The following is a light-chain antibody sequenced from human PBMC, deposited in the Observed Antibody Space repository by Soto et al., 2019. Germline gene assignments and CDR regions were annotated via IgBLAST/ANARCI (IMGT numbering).Light chain of an antibody. V-gene: IGKV3-15*01. CDR1: QSVSIH. CDR2: DTS. J-gene: IGKJ5*01. CDR3: QQYSNWPPIT. Sequence: ETVMTQSPGTLSVSLGERATLSCRASQSVSIHLAWYQQKPGQAPRLLIYDTSTRTTGIPARFSGSGSGTEFTLTISSLQSVDFAVYYCQQYSNWPPITFGQGTRLEIK.